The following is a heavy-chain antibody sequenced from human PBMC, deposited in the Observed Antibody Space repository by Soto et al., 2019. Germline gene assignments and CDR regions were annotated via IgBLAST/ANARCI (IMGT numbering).Heavy chain of an antibody. CDR3: ARTKHIVVVTAIRWFYP. J-gene: IGHJ5*02. Sequence: PSETLSLTCAVYGGSFSGYYWSWIRQPPGKGLEWIGEINHSGSTNYNPSLKSRVTISVDTSKNQFSLKLSSVTAADAAVYYCARTKHIVVVTAIRWFYPWVQGTLVTVSS. V-gene: IGHV4-34*01. CDR1: GGSFSGYY. D-gene: IGHD2-21*02. CDR2: INHSGST.